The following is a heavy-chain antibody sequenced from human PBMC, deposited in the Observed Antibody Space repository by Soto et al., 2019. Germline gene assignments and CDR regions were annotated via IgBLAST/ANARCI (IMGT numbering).Heavy chain of an antibody. J-gene: IGHJ4*02. CDR3: ARVGSSGWSPDY. CDR1: GGSISGHY. CDR2: IFYSGST. D-gene: IGHD6-19*01. V-gene: IGHV4-59*11. Sequence: PSETLSLTCTVPGGSISGHYWTWIRQPPGKGLEWIGYIFYSGSTNYNPSLKSRVTISVDTSKNQFSLKLSSVTAADTALYYCARVGSSGWSPDYWGPGTLVTVSS.